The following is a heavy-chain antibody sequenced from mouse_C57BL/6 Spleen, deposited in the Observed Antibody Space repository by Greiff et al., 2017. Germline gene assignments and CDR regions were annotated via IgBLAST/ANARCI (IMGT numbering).Heavy chain of an antibody. V-gene: IGHV1-55*01. CDR1: GYTFTSYW. CDR2: IYPGSGST. CDR3: ARSRRITTVVAEAMDY. Sequence: VKLQQPGAELVKPGASVKMSCKASGYTFTSYWITWVKQRPGQGLEWIGDIYPGSGSTNYNEKFKSKATLTVDTSSSTAYMQLSSLTSEDSAVYYCARSRRITTVVAEAMDYWGQGTSVTVSS. J-gene: IGHJ4*01. D-gene: IGHD1-1*01.